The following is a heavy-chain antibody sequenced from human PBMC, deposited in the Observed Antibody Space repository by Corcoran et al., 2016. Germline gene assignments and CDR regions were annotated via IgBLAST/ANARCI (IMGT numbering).Heavy chain of an antibody. V-gene: IGHV1-2*02. D-gene: IGHD1-26*01. CDR2: INPNRGGT. Sequence: QVQLVQSGAEVKKPGASVKVSCKASGYTFTGYYMHWVRQAPGQGLEWMGWINPNRGGTNYAQKFQGRVTMTRDTSISTAYMELSRLRSDDTAVYYCARDLSGEVGARLWGQGTLVTVSS. J-gene: IGHJ4*02. CDR3: ARDLSGEVGARL. CDR1: GYTFTGYY.